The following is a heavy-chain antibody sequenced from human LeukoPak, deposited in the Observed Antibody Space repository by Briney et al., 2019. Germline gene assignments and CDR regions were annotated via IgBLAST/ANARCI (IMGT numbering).Heavy chain of an antibody. CDR1: GGSISSGDYY. CDR3: ARGGGIYYDSSGYYAPNYFDY. V-gene: IGHV4-30-4*01. CDR2: IYYSGST. J-gene: IGHJ4*02. Sequence: SETLSLTCTVSGGSISSGDYYWSWIRQPPGKGLEWIGYIYYSGSTYYNPSLKSRVTISVDTSKNQFSLKLSSVTAADTAVYYCARGGGIYYDSSGYYAPNYFDYWGQGTQVTVSS. D-gene: IGHD3-22*01.